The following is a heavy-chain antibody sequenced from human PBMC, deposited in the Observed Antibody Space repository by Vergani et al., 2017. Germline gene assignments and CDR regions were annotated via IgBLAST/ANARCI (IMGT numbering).Heavy chain of an antibody. CDR2: ISSSSSYI. J-gene: IGHJ4*02. CDR3: ARESSGSWAKAPPSDY. D-gene: IGHD3-3*01. V-gene: IGHV3-21*01. Sequence: EVQLVESGGGLVKPGGSLRLSCAASGFTFRSYSMNWVRQAPGKGLEWVSSISSSSSYIYYADSEKGRFTISRDNAKNSLYLQMNILRAEDTAVYYCARESSGSWAKAPPSDYWGQGTLVTVSS. CDR1: GFTFRSYS.